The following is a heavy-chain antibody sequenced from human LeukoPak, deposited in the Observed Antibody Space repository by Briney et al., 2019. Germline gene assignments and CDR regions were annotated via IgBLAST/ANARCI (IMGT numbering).Heavy chain of an antibody. CDR1: GFTVNSNC. CDR3: AKDQYSSGWCFDY. V-gene: IGHV3-23*01. Sequence: GGSLRLSCVVSGFTVNSNCMSWVRQAPGKGLEWVSAISGSGGSTYYADSVKGRFTISRDNSKNTLYLQMNSLRAEDTAVYYCAKDQYSSGWCFDYWGQGTLVTVSS. CDR2: ISGSGGST. J-gene: IGHJ4*02. D-gene: IGHD6-19*01.